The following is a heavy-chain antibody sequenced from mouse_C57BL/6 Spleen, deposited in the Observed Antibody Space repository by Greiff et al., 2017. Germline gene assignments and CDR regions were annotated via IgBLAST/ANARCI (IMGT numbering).Heavy chain of an antibody. CDR3: ARHGYNYYGSSYPYD. V-gene: IGHV1-64*01. J-gene: IGHJ2*01. CDR2: IHPHSGST. CDR1: GYTFTSYW. D-gene: IGHD1-1*01. Sequence: QVQLKQPGAELVKPGASVKLSCKASGYTFTSYWMHWVKQRPGQGLEWIGMIHPHSGSTNYNEKFKSKATLAVDKSSSTAYMQLSSLTSEDSAVYYCARHGYNYYGSSYPYDWGQGTTLTVSS.